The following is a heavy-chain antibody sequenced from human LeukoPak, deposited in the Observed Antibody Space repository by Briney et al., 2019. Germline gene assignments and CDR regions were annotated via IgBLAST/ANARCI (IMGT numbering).Heavy chain of an antibody. J-gene: IGHJ4*02. CDR3: ALYYYGSGSYYKSLDYFDY. D-gene: IGHD3-10*01. CDR2: IDPSDSYT. Sequence: GESLKISCKGSGYSFTSYWISWVRQMPGKGLEWMGRIDPSDSYTNYSPSFQGHVTISADKSISTAYLQWSSLKASDTATYYCALYYYGSGSYYKSLDYFDYWGQGTLVAVSS. CDR1: GYSFTSYW. V-gene: IGHV5-10-1*01.